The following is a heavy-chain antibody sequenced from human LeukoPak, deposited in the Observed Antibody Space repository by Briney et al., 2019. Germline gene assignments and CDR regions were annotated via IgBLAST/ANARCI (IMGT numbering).Heavy chain of an antibody. D-gene: IGHD1-26*01. CDR1: GGTFSSYT. Sequence: SVKVSCKASGGTFSSYTISWVRQAPGQGLEWMGRIIPILGIANYAQKFQGRVTITADKSTSTAYMELSSLRSEDTAVYYCARDASGSYSSKYGMDVWGQGTTVTVSS. V-gene: IGHV1-69*04. CDR3: ARDASGSYSSKYGMDV. J-gene: IGHJ6*02. CDR2: IIPILGIA.